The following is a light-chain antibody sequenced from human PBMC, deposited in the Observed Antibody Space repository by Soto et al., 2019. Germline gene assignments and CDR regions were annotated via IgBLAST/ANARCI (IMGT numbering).Light chain of an antibody. CDR2: GAS. J-gene: IGKJ5*01. CDR3: QQRISWPPIT. V-gene: IGKV3-11*01. Sequence: EIEMTQSPATLSLAPGERVTLSCRASESVSTNLAWYQQKAGQAPRLLIYGASNRATGIPARFSGSGSGTDFILTISSLEPDDFAVYYCQQRISWPPITFGQGTRLEI. CDR1: ESVSTN.